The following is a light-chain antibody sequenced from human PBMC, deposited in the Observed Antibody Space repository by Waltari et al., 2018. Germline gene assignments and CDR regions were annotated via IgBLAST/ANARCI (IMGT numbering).Light chain of an antibody. CDR3: QQSHLTPT. V-gene: IGKV1-39*01. CDR1: APILTF. J-gene: IGKJ4*01. CDR2: AAS. Sequence: DIQMTQSPPSLSASVGHTATISCRASAPILTFLNWYQHKPGKAPKLLIYAASTLQSGVPSRFSGSGSGTDFALTITSLQPEDFATYYCQQSHLTPTFGGGTKVQI.